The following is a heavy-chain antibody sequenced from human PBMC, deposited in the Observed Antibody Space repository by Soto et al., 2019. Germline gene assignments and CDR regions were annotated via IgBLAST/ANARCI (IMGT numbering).Heavy chain of an antibody. Sequence: GESLKISCKGSGYSFTNYWIGWVRQLPGKGLEWMGIIYPGDFDTRYSPSFQGQVSISADKSISTAYLQWSSLKASDTAIYYCARGLGTGMNPTNWFDPWGQGTLVTVSS. CDR1: GYSFTNYW. CDR2: IYPGDFDT. D-gene: IGHD1-1*01. J-gene: IGHJ5*02. CDR3: ARGLGTGMNPTNWFDP. V-gene: IGHV5-51*01.